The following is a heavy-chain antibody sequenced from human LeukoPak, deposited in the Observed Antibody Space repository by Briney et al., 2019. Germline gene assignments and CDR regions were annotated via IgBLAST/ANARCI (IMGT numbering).Heavy chain of an antibody. CDR1: GFTVSSTYG. CDR3: AKEGVVAAFFDY. CDR2: ISNSGVIT. J-gene: IGHJ4*02. V-gene: IGHV3-23*01. Sequence: PGGSLRLSCAASGFTVSSTYGMTWVRQAPGKGLEWVSTISNSGVITYYADSVEGRFTISRDNSKNTLYLQMNSLRAEDTAVYYCAKEGVVAAFFDYWGQGTLVTVSS. D-gene: IGHD2-15*01.